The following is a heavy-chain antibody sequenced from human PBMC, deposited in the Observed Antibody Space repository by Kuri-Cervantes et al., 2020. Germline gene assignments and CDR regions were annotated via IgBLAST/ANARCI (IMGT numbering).Heavy chain of an antibody. Sequence: ASVKVSCKASGYTFTGYYMHWVRQAPGQGLEWMGWISAYNGNTNYAQKLQGRVTMTTDTSTSTAYMELRSLRSDDTAVYYCARQLWFGESPSYFDYWGQGTLVTVSS. CDR2: ISAYNGNT. CDR1: GYTFTGYY. CDR3: ARQLWFGESPSYFDY. V-gene: IGHV1-18*04. D-gene: IGHD3-10*01. J-gene: IGHJ4*02.